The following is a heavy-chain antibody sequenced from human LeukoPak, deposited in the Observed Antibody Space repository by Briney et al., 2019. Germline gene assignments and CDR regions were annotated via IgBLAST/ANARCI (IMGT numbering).Heavy chain of an antibody. V-gene: IGHV4-39*07. Sequence: PSETLSLTCTVSGGSISSSTYYWGWIRQPPGKSLEWIGTMYYSGGTLYNPSLKSRVTISVETSKNQFSLKLISVTAADTAVYYCVRVQVGMGFYFDYWGQGTLVTVSS. CDR3: VRVQVGMGFYFDY. CDR1: GGSISSSTYY. CDR2: MYYSGGT. D-gene: IGHD1-26*01. J-gene: IGHJ4*02.